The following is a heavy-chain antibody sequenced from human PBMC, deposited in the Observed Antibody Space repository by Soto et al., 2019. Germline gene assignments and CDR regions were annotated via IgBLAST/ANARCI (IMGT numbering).Heavy chain of an antibody. V-gene: IGHV1-3*05. CDR2: INAGNGNT. J-gene: IGHJ4*02. CDR1: GYTFTSYA. D-gene: IGHD2-21*02. Sequence: QVQLVQSGAEEKKPGASVKVSCKASGYTFTSYAMHWVRQAPRQRLEWMGWINAGNGNTKYSQKFQVRVTITRDTSSRTAYMALSSLRSEDTAVYYCARSIVVVTALDYWGQGTLVTVAA. CDR3: ARSIVVVTALDY.